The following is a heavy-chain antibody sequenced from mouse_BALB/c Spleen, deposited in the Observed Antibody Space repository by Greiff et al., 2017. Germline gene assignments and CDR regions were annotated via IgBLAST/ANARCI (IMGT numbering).Heavy chain of an antibody. CDR2: IYPGDGDT. J-gene: IGHJ2*01. CDR1: GYAFSSYW. Sequence: VQLQQSGAELVRPGSSVKISCKASGYAFSSYWMNWVKQRPGQGLEWIGQIYPGDGDTNYNGKFKGKATLTADKSSSTAYMQLSSLTSEDSAVYFCARAPYDYFDYWGQGTTLTVSS. D-gene: IGHD2-4*01. V-gene: IGHV1-80*01. CDR3: ARAPYDYFDY.